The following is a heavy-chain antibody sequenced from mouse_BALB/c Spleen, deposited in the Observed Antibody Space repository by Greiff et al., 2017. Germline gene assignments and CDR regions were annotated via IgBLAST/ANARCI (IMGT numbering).Heavy chain of an antibody. CDR1: GYTFTSYT. J-gene: IGHJ2*01. CDR2: INPSSGYT. D-gene: IGHD1-1*01. V-gene: IGHV1-4*02. CDR3: ARDYGSSYFDY. Sequence: VKLVESAAELARPGASVKMSCKASGYTFTSYTMHWVKQRPGQGLEWIGYINPSSGYTEYNQKFKDKTTLTADKSSSTAYMQLSSLTSEDSAVYYCARDYGSSYFDYWGQGTTLTVSS.